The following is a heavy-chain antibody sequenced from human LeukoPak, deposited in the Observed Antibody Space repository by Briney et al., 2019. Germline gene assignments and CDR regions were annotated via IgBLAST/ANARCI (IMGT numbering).Heavy chain of an antibody. J-gene: IGHJ6*02. D-gene: IGHD4-11*01. CDR2: INHSGST. CDR3: ARQTTLNFYYAMDV. V-gene: IGHV4-39*01. Sequence: SSETLSLTCTVSAGSISSSSYSWGWIRQPPGKGLEWIGEINHSGSTNYNPSLKSRVTISVDTSKNQFSLKLSSVTAADTAVYYCARQTTLNFYYAMDVWGQGTTVTVSS. CDR1: AGSISSSSYS.